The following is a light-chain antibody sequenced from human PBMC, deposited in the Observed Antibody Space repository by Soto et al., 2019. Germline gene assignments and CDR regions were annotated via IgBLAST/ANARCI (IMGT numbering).Light chain of an antibody. J-gene: IGLJ2*01. Sequence: QSALTQPASVSGSPGQSITISCTGTGSDVGGSKFVSWYQQHPDKAPKLLIYDVSNRPSGVSYRFSGSKSGSTASLTISGLQAEDEADYYCSSYSSTTTPDVFGGGTKLTV. V-gene: IGLV2-14*03. CDR3: SSYSSTTTPDV. CDR2: DVS. CDR1: GSDVGGSKF.